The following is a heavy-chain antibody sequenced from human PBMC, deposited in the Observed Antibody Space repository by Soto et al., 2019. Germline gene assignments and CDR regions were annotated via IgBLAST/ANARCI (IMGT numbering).Heavy chain of an antibody. CDR3: AKSEVYTVVTSFEY. Sequence: AGGSLRLSCAASGFIFRSHGMRWVRQVPGKGLVWVSAISGSGSGTYYADSVEGRFTISRDNAKNTLYLQMNSLRAEDAAVYYCAKSEVYTVVTSFEYWGQGTLVNVSS. CDR2: ISGSGSGT. V-gene: IGHV3-23*01. J-gene: IGHJ4*02. CDR1: GFIFRSHG. D-gene: IGHD5-12*01.